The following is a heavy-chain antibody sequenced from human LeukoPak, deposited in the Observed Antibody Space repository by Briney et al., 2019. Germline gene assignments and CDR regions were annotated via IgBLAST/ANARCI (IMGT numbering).Heavy chain of an antibody. J-gene: IGHJ4*02. CDR1: GFTVSSNY. D-gene: IGHD6-13*01. CDR2: LYRGSST. V-gene: IGHV3-66*01. Sequence: PGGSLTLSCSASGFTVSSNYMIWLPQAPGKGLVGGSILYRGSSTYYADSQKGRYTISRDNPNNTLYLQMHSLRDEHTAVYYCASPIDGYSRSWYSIDYWGQGTLVTVSS. CDR3: ASPIDGYSRSWYSIDY.